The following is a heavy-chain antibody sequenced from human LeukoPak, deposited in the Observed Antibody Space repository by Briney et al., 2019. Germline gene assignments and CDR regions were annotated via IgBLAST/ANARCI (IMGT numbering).Heavy chain of an antibody. Sequence: GGSLRLSCAASGFTFDDYGMHWVRQAPGKGLEWVAVIWYDGSNKYYADSVKGRFTISRDNSKNTLYLQMNSLRAEDTAVYYCARGEATAGTKFDYWGQGTLVTVSS. D-gene: IGHD6-13*01. CDR3: ARGEATAGTKFDY. CDR2: IWYDGSNK. J-gene: IGHJ4*02. CDR1: GFTFDDYG. V-gene: IGHV3-33*08.